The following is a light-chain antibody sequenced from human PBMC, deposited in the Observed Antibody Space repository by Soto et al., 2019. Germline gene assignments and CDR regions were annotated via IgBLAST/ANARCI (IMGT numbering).Light chain of an antibody. CDR3: QQYGSSPWT. CDR2: GAS. J-gene: IGKJ1*01. V-gene: IGKV3-20*01. Sequence: EIVWTQSAGTLSLSPGERSTLSCRSSQSVSSSYLAWYQQKPGQAPRLLIYGASTRATGIPARFSGSGSGTDFTLTISRLEPEDFAVYYCQQYGSSPWTFGQGTKVDIK. CDR1: QSVSSSY.